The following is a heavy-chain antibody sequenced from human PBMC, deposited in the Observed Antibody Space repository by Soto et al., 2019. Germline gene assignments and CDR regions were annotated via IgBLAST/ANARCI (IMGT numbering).Heavy chain of an antibody. D-gene: IGHD6-13*01. Sequence: EVQLLESGGGLVQPGGSLRLSCAASGFTFSNYAVTWVRQAPGKGLEWVSTISGSGGSTDYADSVKGRFTISRDHSKYTLYLQMNSLRAEDTAVYYCAKDQGSSWYEIDYWGQGALVTVSS. V-gene: IGHV3-23*01. J-gene: IGHJ4*02. CDR3: AKDQGSSWYEIDY. CDR1: GFTFSNYA. CDR2: ISGSGGST.